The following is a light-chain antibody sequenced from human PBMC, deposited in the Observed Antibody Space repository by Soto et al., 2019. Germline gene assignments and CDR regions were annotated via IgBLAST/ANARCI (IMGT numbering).Light chain of an antibody. V-gene: IGLV2-23*01. CDR2: EGN. Sequence: QSVLTQPASVSGSPGQSITISCTGTSSDDGSYKLVSWYQQHPGKAPKLMIYEGNKRPSGVSNRFSGSKSGSTASLTISGLQPEDEADYYCCSYAGSSTSVVFGGGTKLTVL. J-gene: IGLJ2*01. CDR1: SSDDGSYKL. CDR3: CSYAGSSTSVV.